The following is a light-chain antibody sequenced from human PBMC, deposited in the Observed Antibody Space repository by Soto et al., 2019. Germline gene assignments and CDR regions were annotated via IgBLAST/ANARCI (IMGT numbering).Light chain of an antibody. CDR3: QKCDTAPFT. J-gene: IGKJ3*01. CDR2: GAS. Sequence: DIQMTQSPSSLSASVGDRVTITCRASQTVRNYISWYQQKPGEAPELLIHGASILQSGVPSRFSGSGSGTDFTLTINSLQPGDVAIYFCQKCDTAPFTFGPGTKVNIK. CDR1: QTVRNY. V-gene: IGKV1-27*01.